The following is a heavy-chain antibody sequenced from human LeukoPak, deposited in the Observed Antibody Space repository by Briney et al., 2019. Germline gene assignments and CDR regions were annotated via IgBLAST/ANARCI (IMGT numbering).Heavy chain of an antibody. J-gene: IGHJ4*02. V-gene: IGHV1-2*02. Sequence: GASVKVSCKASGYTFTGYYIHWVRQAPGQGLEWMGWINPNSGDANFAQKFQGRVTMTRDTSISTAYMELSRLRSDDTAVYYCARVFTIFGVVTAFDYWGQGTLVTVSS. CDR1: GYTFTGYY. CDR3: ARVFTIFGVVTAFDY. CDR2: INPNSGDA. D-gene: IGHD3-3*01.